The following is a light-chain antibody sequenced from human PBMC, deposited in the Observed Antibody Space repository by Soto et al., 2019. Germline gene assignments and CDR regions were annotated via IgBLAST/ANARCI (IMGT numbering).Light chain of an antibody. CDR1: QSVRSDY. V-gene: IGKV3-20*01. CDR2: GAS. Sequence: EIVLTQSPGTLSLSPGEIATLSFSASQSVRSDYLAWYQQKPGQAPRLLIYGASDRATGIPDRFTGSGSGTDFTLTINRLEPEDFAVYFCQQYGSSPQTFGQGTKVDIK. J-gene: IGKJ1*01. CDR3: QQYGSSPQT.